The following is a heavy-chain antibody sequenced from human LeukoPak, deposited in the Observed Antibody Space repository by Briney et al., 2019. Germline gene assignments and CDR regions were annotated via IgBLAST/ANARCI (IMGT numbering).Heavy chain of an antibody. CDR1: GFTFSSYA. CDR2: ISGSGGST. J-gene: IGHJ4*02. D-gene: IGHD1-26*01. V-gene: IGHV3-23*01. CDR3: AKDHIPFSYSGGSNFDY. Sequence: GGSLRLSCAASGFTFSSYAMSWVRQAPGKGLEWVSAISGSGGSTYYADSVKGRFTISRDNSKNTLYLQMNSLRAEDTAVYYCAKDHIPFSYSGGSNFDYWGQGTLSPSPQ.